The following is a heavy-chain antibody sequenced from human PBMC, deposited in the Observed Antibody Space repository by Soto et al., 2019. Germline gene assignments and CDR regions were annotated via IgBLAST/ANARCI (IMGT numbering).Heavy chain of an antibody. CDR2: VSASGYT. CDR1: GGSISSHY. Sequence: QLQLQESGPGLVKPSETLSLTCTVAGGSISSHYYNWVRQPAGKGLEWIGRVSASGYTNHNPSLESPDTMSVDTYKNHFSLRLSSVTAADTAIYYCARDRGGNSKPDDFDIWGQGRLVTVSS. V-gene: IGHV4-4*07. J-gene: IGHJ3*02. CDR3: ARDRGGNSKPDDFDI. D-gene: IGHD4-4*01.